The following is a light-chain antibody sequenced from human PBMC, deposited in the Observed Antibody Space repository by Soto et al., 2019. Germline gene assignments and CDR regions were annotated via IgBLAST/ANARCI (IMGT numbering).Light chain of an antibody. CDR1: SSDVGAYDF. CDR2: EVS. J-gene: IGLJ1*01. CDR3: SSYTSSSTRV. Sequence: QSALTQPASVSGSPGQSITISCTGTSSDVGAYDFVSWYQQHPDKAPKLMIYEVSNRPSGVSNRFSGSKSVNTATLTISGLQAEDEADYYCSSYTSSSTRVFGTGTQAHRP. V-gene: IGLV2-14*03.